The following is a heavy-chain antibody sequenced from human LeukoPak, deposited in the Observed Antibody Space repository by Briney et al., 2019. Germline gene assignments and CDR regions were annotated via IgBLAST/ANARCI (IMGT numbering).Heavy chain of an antibody. CDR2: ISAYNGNT. J-gene: IGHJ4*02. D-gene: IGHD3-16*02. CDR3: AREITFGGVIVPDY. CDR1: GYTFTSYG. Sequence: ASVKVSCKASGYTFTSYGISWVRQAPGQGLEWMGWISAYNGNTNYAQKLQGRVTMTTDTSTSTAHMELRSLRSDDTAVYYCAREITFGGVIVPDYWGQGTLVTVSS. V-gene: IGHV1-18*01.